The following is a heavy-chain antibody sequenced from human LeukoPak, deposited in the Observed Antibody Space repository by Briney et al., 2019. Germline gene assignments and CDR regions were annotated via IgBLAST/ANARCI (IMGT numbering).Heavy chain of an antibody. V-gene: IGHV3-30*04. D-gene: IGHD2-21*02. CDR2: ISYDGSNK. CDR1: GFTFSRYA. J-gene: IGHJ4*02. Sequence: GGSLRLSCAASGFTFSRYAMHWVRQAPGKGLEWVAVISYDGSNKYYADSVKGRFTISRDNSKNTLYLQMNSLRAEDTAVYYCAKWGCSGSDCYPFDYWGQGTLVTVSS. CDR3: AKWGCSGSDCYPFDY.